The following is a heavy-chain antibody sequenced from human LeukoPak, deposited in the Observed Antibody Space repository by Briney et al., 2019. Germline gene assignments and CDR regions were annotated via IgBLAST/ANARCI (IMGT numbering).Heavy chain of an antibody. Sequence: GGSLRLSCAASGFTFRSYWMHWVRLPPGKGLVWVSRIKSDGSSTSYADFVKGRFTISRDNSKNTLYLQMNSLRAEDTAVYYCAKARYCSGGSCFPQLTPDYWGQGTLVTVSS. CDR3: AKARYCSGGSCFPQLTPDY. J-gene: IGHJ4*02. CDR1: GFTFRSYW. V-gene: IGHV3-74*01. CDR2: IKSDGSST. D-gene: IGHD2-15*01.